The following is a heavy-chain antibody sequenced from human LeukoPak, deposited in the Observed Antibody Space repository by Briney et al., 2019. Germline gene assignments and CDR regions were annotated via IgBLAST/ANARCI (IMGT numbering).Heavy chain of an antibody. D-gene: IGHD3-10*01. CDR1: GFTFSSYW. CDR3: AKGSLPWLYYFDY. Sequence: PGGSLRLSCAASGFTFSSYWMSWVRQAPGKGLEWVANIKQDGSEKYYVDSVKGRFTISRDNAKNSLYLQMNSLRAEDTAVYYCAKGSLPWLYYFDYWGQGTLVTVSS. J-gene: IGHJ4*02. V-gene: IGHV3-7*01. CDR2: IKQDGSEK.